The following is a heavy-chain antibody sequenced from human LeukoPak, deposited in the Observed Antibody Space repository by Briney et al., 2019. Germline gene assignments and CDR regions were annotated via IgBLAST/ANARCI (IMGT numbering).Heavy chain of an antibody. CDR2: ISSSSSYI. J-gene: IGHJ4*02. CDR3: ARDGDRYCSGGSCYYHY. CDR1: GFTFSSYS. Sequence: GGSLRLSCAASGFTFSSYSMNWVRQAPGKGLEWVSSISSSSSYIYYADSVKGRFTISRDNAKNSLYLQMNSLRAEDTAVYYCARDGDRYCSGGSCYYHYWGQGTLVTVSS. V-gene: IGHV3-21*01. D-gene: IGHD2-15*01.